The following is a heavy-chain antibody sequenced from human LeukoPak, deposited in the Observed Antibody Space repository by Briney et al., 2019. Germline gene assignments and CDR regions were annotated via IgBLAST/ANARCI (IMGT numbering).Heavy chain of an antibody. V-gene: IGHV4-38-2*02. Sequence: SETLSLTCTVSGYSISGGYYWGWIRQPPGKGLEWIGSIYHSGSTYYNPSLKSRVTISVDTSKNQFSLKLSSVTAADTAVYYCARVSAEGAFDIWGQGTMVTVSS. CDR2: IYHSGST. CDR1: GYSISGGYY. J-gene: IGHJ3*02. CDR3: ARVSAEGAFDI.